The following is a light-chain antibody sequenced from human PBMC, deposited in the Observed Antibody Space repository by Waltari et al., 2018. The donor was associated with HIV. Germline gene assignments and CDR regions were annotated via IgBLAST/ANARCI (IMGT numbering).Light chain of an antibody. Sequence: QSALTQPASVSGSPGQSITISCTGTSSDVGSYNLVSWYQQHPGKAPKLMIYAGSKRPSGVSNRFSGSKSGSTASLTISGLQAEDEAGYYCCSYAGSSPVLFGGGTKLTVL. CDR3: CSYAGSSPVL. CDR1: SSDVGSYNL. CDR2: AGS. J-gene: IGLJ2*01. V-gene: IGLV2-23*01.